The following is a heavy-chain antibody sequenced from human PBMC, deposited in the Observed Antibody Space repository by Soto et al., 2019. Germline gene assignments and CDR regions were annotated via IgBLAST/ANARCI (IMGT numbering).Heavy chain of an antibody. CDR3: ARQIYDSDTGPHFQYYFDS. Sequence: GESLKISCKGSGYSFAGYWITWVRQKPGKGLEWMGRIDPSDSQTYYSPSFRGHVTISVTKSITTVFLQWSSLRASDTAMYYCARQIYDSDTGPHFQYYFDSWGQGTPVTVSS. CDR1: GYSFAGYW. D-gene: IGHD3-22*01. J-gene: IGHJ4*02. V-gene: IGHV5-10-1*01. CDR2: IDPSDSQT.